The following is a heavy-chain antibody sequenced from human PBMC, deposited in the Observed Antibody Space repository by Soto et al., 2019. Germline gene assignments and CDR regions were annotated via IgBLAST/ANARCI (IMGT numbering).Heavy chain of an antibody. Sequence: GVSLRLSCAASGFTFSSYAMHWVRQAPGKGLEWVAVISYDGSKRYYGDSVQGRFTISRDNSKNTLDLQLNSLRTEDTAVYYCARTYVPGIAGFDPWGQGTLVTVSS. CDR2: ISYDGSKR. V-gene: IGHV3-30-3*01. J-gene: IGHJ5*02. D-gene: IGHD1-1*01. CDR3: ARTYVPGIAGFDP. CDR1: GFTFSSYA.